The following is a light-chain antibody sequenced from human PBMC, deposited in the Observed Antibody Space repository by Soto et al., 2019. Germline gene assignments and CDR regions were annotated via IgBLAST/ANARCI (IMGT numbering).Light chain of an antibody. Sequence: EIVITQSPATLSVSPGERATLSCRASQSVSSNLAWYQQKPGQAPRLLIYGASSRATGIPDRFSGSGSGTDFTLTISRLEPEDFAVYYCHQYGSSSWTFGQGTKVDIK. CDR2: GAS. V-gene: IGKV3-20*01. CDR1: QSVSSN. CDR3: HQYGSSSWT. J-gene: IGKJ1*01.